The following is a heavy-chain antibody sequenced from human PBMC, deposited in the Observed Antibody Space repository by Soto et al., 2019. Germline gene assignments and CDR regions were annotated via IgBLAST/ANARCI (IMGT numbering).Heavy chain of an antibody. J-gene: IGHJ5*02. CDR2: IDYIGNT. Sequence: QVQLQESGPGLVKPSETLSLTCTVSDGSIGSDYWSWIRQPPGKGLEWLGNIDYIGNTNYNPSLKSRVTVSIDTSNNRFSLKLASVTTADTAVYYCARMFDNYVNGNWFDPWGQGTLVTVSS. D-gene: IGHD3-10*02. V-gene: IGHV4-59*01. CDR1: DGSIGSDY. CDR3: ARMFDNYVNGNWFDP.